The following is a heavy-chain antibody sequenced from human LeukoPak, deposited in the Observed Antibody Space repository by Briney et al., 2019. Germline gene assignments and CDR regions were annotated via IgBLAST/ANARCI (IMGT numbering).Heavy chain of an antibody. CDR3: ARDYYGSGPPDY. D-gene: IGHD3-10*01. V-gene: IGHV1-69*13. CDR2: IIPIFGTA. CDR1: GDTFTTYA. Sequence: SVKVPCKASGDTFTTYAIIWVRQAPGQGLEWMGGIIPIFGTANYAQKFQGRVTITADESTSTAYMELSSLRSEDMAVYYCARDYYGSGPPDYWGQGTLVTVSS. J-gene: IGHJ4*02.